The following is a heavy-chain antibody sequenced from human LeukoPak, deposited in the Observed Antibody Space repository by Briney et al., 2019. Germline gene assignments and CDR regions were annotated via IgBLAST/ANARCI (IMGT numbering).Heavy chain of an antibody. CDR2: VSYSGCT. Sequence: PSETLSLTCSVSGVSFSTYYWSWLRQPPGKGLEWIGYVSYSGCTNYNPSLKSRVTISEDTCKNQFSLKLSSVTAADTAVYYCTGGPKRSDYWGQGTLVTVSS. V-gene: IGHV4-59*08. CDR1: GVSFSTYY. J-gene: IGHJ4*02. D-gene: IGHD7-27*01. CDR3: TGGPKRSDY.